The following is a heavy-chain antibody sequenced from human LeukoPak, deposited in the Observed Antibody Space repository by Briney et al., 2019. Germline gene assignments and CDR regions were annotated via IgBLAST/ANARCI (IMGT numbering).Heavy chain of an antibody. Sequence: GGSLKLSCVVSGFTFSSCWMSWVRQAPGKGLEWVGRIKKRSDGGTTDYAAPVKDRFIISRDDSQDTLYLQMNTLKTEDTAVYYCTRDWYHAFDFWGRGTVVTVSS. CDR3: TRDWYHAFDF. J-gene: IGHJ3*01. V-gene: IGHV3-15*01. CDR2: IKKRSDGGTT. D-gene: IGHD3-9*01. CDR1: GFTFSSCW.